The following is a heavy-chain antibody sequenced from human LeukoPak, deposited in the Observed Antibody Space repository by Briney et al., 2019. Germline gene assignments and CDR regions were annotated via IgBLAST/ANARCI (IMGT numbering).Heavy chain of an antibody. J-gene: IGHJ4*02. CDR2: IIPILGIA. D-gene: IGHD5-24*01. CDR1: GGTFSSYA. CDR3: ARDGYNTNFDY. Sequence: GASVKVSCKASGGTFSSYAISWVRQAPGQGLEWMGRIIPILGIANYAQKFQGRVTIAADKSTSTAYMELSSLRSEDTAVYYCARDGYNTNFDYWGQGTLVTVSS. V-gene: IGHV1-69*04.